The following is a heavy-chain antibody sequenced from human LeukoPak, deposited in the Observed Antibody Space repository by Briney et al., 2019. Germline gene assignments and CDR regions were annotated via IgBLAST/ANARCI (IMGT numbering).Heavy chain of an antibody. Sequence: GASVKVSCKASGYTFTSYGISWVRQAPGQGLEWMGWISAYNGNTNYAQKLQGRVTMTTDTSTSTAYMELRSLRSDDTAVYYCARGLRYSSGWYVPHDVFDIWGQGTMVTVSS. CDR1: GYTFTSYG. J-gene: IGHJ3*02. CDR2: ISAYNGNT. V-gene: IGHV1-18*01. CDR3: ARGLRYSSGWYVPHDVFDI. D-gene: IGHD6-19*01.